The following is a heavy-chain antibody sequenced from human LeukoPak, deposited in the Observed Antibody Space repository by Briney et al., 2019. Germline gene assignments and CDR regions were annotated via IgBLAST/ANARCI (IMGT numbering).Heavy chain of an antibody. CDR2: ISSSGSYI. V-gene: IGHV3-21*01. Sequence: AGGSLRLSCAASGFTFSSYSMNWVRQAPGKGLEWVSAISSSGSYIYYADSVKGRFTISRDNAKNSLYLQMNSLRAEDTAVYYCARDPGRYSYGQSGYWGQGTLVTVSS. CDR3: ARDPGRYSYGQSGY. D-gene: IGHD5-18*01. CDR1: GFTFSSYS. J-gene: IGHJ4*02.